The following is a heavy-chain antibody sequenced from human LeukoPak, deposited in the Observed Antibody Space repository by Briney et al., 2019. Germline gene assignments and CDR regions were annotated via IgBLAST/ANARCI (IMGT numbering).Heavy chain of an antibody. V-gene: IGHV3-9*03. CDR2: ISWNSGSI. Sequence: PGRSLRLSCAASGFTFDDYAMHWVRQAPGKGLEWVSGISWNSGSIGYADSVKGRFTISRGNAKNSLYLQMNSLRAEDMALYYCAKDMFPHYYDSSGLDYWGQGTLVTVSS. CDR1: GFTFDDYA. J-gene: IGHJ4*02. CDR3: AKDMFPHYYDSSGLDY. D-gene: IGHD3-22*01.